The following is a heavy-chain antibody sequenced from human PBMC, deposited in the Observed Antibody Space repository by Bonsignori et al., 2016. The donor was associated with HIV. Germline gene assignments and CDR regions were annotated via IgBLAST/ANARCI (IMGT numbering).Heavy chain of an antibody. Sequence: QVQLQESGPGLVKPSETLSLTCAVSGYSISTGYYWDWIRQPPGKGLEWIGSIYHTGTTYYNPSLKSRVTISVDTSKNQFSLKLSSVTAADTAIYYCLRDTVGATAFDYWSQGILVTVSS. CDR3: LRDTVGATAFDY. V-gene: IGHV4-38-2*02. D-gene: IGHD1-26*01. CDR1: GYSISTGYY. CDR2: IYHTGTT. J-gene: IGHJ4*02.